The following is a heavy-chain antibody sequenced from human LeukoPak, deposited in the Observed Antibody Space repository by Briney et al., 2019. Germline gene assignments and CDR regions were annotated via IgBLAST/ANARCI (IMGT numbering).Heavy chain of an antibody. Sequence: GGSLRLSCAASGFTLSKFDMYWVRQAPGKGLECVSVIRRSGSGDNTYDAVSVQVRFSISRDNYTNKLHMKMDRVRAEDTAVYSCAKKGRGDDYGMPGWGQGTLVTVSS. V-gene: IGHV3-23*01. CDR2: IRRSGSGDNT. CDR3: AKKGRGDDYGMPG. CDR1: GFTLSKFD. D-gene: IGHD4-17*01. J-gene: IGHJ4*01.